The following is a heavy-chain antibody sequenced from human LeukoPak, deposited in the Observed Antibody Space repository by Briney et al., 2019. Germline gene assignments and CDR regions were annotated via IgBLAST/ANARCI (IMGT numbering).Heavy chain of an antibody. J-gene: IGHJ4*02. CDR2: IWYDGSNK. D-gene: IGHD5-24*01. V-gene: IGHV3-33*01. Sequence: PGGPLRLSCAASGFTFSSYGMHWVRQAPGKGLEWVAVIWYDGSNKYYADSVKGRFTISRDNSKNTLYLQMNSLRAEDTAVYYCAREEMATVTIDYWGQGTLVTVSS. CDR3: AREEMATVTIDY. CDR1: GFTFSSYG.